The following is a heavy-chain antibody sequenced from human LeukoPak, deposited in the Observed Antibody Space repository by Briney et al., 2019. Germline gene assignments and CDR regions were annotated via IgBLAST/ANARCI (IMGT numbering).Heavy chain of an antibody. D-gene: IGHD4-17*01. V-gene: IGHV1-46*01. J-gene: IGHJ4*02. CDR1: GYSFINFY. CDR3: ARAWEAMAGNYGVIDY. CDR2: INPSGVIT. Sequence: ASVKVSCKASGYSFINFYMHWVRQAPGQGLEWMGIINPSGVITSLAQKFQGRLTMTRDMSTSTVYMELNSLRSEDTAVYYCARAWEAMAGNYGVIDYWGQGTLVTVSS.